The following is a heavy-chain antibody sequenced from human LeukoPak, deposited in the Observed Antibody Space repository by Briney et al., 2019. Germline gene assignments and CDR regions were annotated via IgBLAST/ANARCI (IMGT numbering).Heavy chain of an antibody. J-gene: IGHJ4*02. CDR3: ANSRVYYDSSGYYPFDY. D-gene: IGHD3-22*01. Sequence: GGSLRLSCAASGFTFSIYRMNWVRQAPGKGLEWVSAISGSGGSTYYADSVKGRFTISRDNSKNTLYLQMNSLRAGDPAVYYCANSRVYYDSSGYYPFDYWGQGTLVTVSS. CDR1: GFTFSIYR. V-gene: IGHV3-23*01. CDR2: ISGSGGST.